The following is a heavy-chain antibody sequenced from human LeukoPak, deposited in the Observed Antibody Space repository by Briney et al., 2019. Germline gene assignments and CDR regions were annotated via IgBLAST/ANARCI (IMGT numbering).Heavy chain of an antibody. D-gene: IGHD1-26*01. CDR2: ISSSSSTI. Sequence: PGGSLRLSCAASGFTFSSYSMNWVRQAPGKGLEWVSYISSSSSTIYYADSVKGRFTISRDNAKNSLYLQMNSLRAEDTAVYYCARDGPSGSCFPPFDYWGQGTLVTVSS. J-gene: IGHJ4*02. CDR3: ARDGPSGSCFPPFDY. CDR1: GFTFSSYS. V-gene: IGHV3-48*01.